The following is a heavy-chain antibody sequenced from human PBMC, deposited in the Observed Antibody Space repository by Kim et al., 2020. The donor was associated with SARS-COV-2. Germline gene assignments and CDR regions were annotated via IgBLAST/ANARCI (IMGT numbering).Heavy chain of an antibody. D-gene: IGHD3-9*01. Sequence: RFTISRDDSKNTLYLQMNSQKTEDTAVYYCTALATTTYYDILTGYYRLDYWGQGTLVTVSS. CDR3: TALATTTYYDILTGYYRLDY. V-gene: IGHV3-15*01. J-gene: IGHJ4*02.